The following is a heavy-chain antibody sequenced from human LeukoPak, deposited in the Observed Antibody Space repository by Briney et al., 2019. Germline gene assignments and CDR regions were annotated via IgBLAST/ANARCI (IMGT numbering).Heavy chain of an antibody. J-gene: IGHJ4*02. CDR3: AKALTSIPGRAWEY. Sequence: GGSRSPSCAASGFILSRDAMSWVSQAPGKGLEWVSAISGSSGSTDYADSVKGRFTISRDNSKNTLYLQMNSLIAEDTAVYYCAKALTSIPGRAWEYCGEGDLVTVSS. CDR2: ISGSSGST. CDR1: GFILSRDA. D-gene: IGHD6-6*01. V-gene: IGHV3-23*01.